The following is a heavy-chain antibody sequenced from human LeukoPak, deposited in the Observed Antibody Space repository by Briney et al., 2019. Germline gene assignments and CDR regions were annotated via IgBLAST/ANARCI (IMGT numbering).Heavy chain of an antibody. Sequence: SETLSLTCTVSGGSISSYYWSWIRQPAGKGLEWIGRIYTSGSTNYNPSLKSRVTISVDTSENQFSLKMSSVTAADTAMYYCARSELLWFGKVNSGFDFWGQGTLVTVSS. J-gene: IGHJ4*02. D-gene: IGHD3-10*01. V-gene: IGHV4-4*07. CDR1: GGSISSYY. CDR3: ARSELLWFGKVNSGFDF. CDR2: IYTSGST.